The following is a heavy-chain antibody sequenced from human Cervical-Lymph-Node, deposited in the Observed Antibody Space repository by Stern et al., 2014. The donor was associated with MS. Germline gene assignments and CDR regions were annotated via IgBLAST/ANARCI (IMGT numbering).Heavy chain of an antibody. CDR1: GGSISSYY. V-gene: IGHV4-59*01. Sequence: QVQLQESGPGLVKPSETLSLTCTASGGSISSYYWSWIRQPPGKGLEWIGYIYYSGSTNYNPTLKSRVTISVDTSKNQFSLKLSSVTAADTAVYYCARGVTQVLDPWGQGTLVTVSS. CDR2: IYYSGST. CDR3: ARGVTQVLDP. J-gene: IGHJ5*02. D-gene: IGHD4-11*01.